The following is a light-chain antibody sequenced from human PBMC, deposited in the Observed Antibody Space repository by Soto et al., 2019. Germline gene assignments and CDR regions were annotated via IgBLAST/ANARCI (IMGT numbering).Light chain of an antibody. CDR2: GAS. J-gene: IGKJ3*01. V-gene: IGKV3-15*01. Sequence: EIVMTQSPATLAVSPGERATLSCRASQSVSSDLAWYHQKPGQAPRLLIYGASTRATGIPARFSGSGSGTEFTLTINSLQSEDFAVYYSQQYGSLPFTFGPGTQVDIK. CDR1: QSVSSD. CDR3: QQYGSLPFT.